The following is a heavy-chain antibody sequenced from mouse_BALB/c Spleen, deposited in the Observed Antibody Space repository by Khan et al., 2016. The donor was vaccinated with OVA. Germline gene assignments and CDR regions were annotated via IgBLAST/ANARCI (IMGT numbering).Heavy chain of an antibody. J-gene: IGHJ4*01. V-gene: IGHV3-2*02. CDR2: ISFSGST. CDR3: GGDGSRYNYAMDY. D-gene: IGHD2-3*01. Sequence: VQLKQSGPGLVKPSQSLSLTCTVTGYPITSDYAWNWIRQFPGNKLEWMGYISFSGSTNFNPALKRRTSITRATSTNQFFLMLNSVTNEDTAKYCCGGDGSRYNYAMDYWGQGTSVTGSA. CDR1: GYPITSDYA.